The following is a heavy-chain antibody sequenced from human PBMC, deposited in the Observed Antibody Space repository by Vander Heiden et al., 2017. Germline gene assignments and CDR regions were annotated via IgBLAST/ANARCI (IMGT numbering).Heavy chain of an antibody. Sequence: VQLAQSGAEVRRPGAPAQVPGKASGYTFTASETNWARQAAGQGLEWVGWMDPKTGKTDYAQKFQGRVAMTGTTSITTASMGLSSLRSEYTAVYYCARYCSSASCYKFDYWGQGTLVTVSS. D-gene: IGHD2-2*01. J-gene: IGHJ4*02. CDR3: ARYCSSASCYKFDY. V-gene: IGHV1-8*01. CDR2: MDPKTGKT. CDR1: GYTFTASE.